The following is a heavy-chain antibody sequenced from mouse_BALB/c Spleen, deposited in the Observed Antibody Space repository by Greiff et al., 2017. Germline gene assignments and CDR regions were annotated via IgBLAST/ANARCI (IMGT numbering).Heavy chain of an antibody. CDR1: GYTFTSYW. D-gene: IGHD5-1*01. V-gene: IGHV1-69*02. J-gene: IGHJ4*01. CDR2: IDPSDSET. CDR3: AGTFLYAMDY. Sequence: VQLQQPGAELVKPGAPVKLSCKASGYTFTSYWMNWVKQRPGRGLEWIGRIDPSDSETHYNQKFKDKATLTVDKSSSTAYIQLSSLTSEDSAVYYCAGTFLYAMDYWGQGTSVTVSS.